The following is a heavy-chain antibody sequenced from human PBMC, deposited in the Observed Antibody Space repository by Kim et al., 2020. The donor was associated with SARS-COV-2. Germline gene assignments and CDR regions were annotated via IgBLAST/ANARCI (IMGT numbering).Heavy chain of an antibody. CDR3: ARGEGWFGGRHV. CDR2: VYSNGRT. D-gene: IGHD3-10*01. Sequence: SETLSLTCAVSGGSISGYYWTWIRQPPGKGLEWIGYVYSNGRTNYNPSLKSRVTISLDTSENQFSLRLNSVTAADTAVYYCARGEGWFGGRHVWGRGTTVTVSS. V-gene: IGHV4-59*01. CDR1: GGSISGYY. J-gene: IGHJ6*02.